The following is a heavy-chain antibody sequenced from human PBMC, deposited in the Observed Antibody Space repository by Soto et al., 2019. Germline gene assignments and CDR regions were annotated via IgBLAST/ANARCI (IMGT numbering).Heavy chain of an antibody. D-gene: IGHD3-10*01. V-gene: IGHV4-59*01. CDR1: GGSISSYY. CDR2: IYYSGST. CDR3: ARGYGSGSYQYYFDY. J-gene: IGHJ4*02. Sequence: SETLSLTCTVSGGSISSYYWSWIRQPPGKGLEWIGYIYYSGSTNYNPSLKSRVTISVDTSKNQFSLKLSSVTAADTAVYYCARGYGSGSYQYYFDYWGQGTLVTVSS.